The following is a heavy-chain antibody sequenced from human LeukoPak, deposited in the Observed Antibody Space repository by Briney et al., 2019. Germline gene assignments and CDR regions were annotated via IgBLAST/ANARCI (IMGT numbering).Heavy chain of an antibody. D-gene: IGHD3-3*01. V-gene: IGHV4-39*01. Sequence: SETLSLTCTVFGGSIVSSTNYWAWVRQPPGKGLEWIGSIFYSGNTHYNPSLKSRVTMSVDTSKNEFSLKLTSVTAADTAVYYCTRHWSEFYNYGMGGWGHGTTVTVS. J-gene: IGHJ6*02. CDR3: TRHWSEFYNYGMGG. CDR1: GGSIVSSTNY. CDR2: IFYSGNT.